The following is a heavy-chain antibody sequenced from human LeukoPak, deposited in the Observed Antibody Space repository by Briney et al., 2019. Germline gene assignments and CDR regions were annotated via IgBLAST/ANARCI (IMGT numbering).Heavy chain of an antibody. CDR1: GYTFTSNY. CDR3: ARVQLERSGEPFDY. J-gene: IGHJ4*02. V-gene: IGHV1-46*01. D-gene: IGHD1-1*01. CDR2: ISPSGGST. Sequence: ASVKVSCKAFGYTFTSNYMHWVRQAPGQGPEWMGVISPSGGSTTYAQKFQGRVTLTRDMSTSTDYLELSSLRSEDTAVYYCARVQLERSGEPFDYWGQGTLVTVSS.